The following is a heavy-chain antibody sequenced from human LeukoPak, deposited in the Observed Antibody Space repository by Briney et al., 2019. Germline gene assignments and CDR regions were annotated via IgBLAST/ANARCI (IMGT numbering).Heavy chain of an antibody. J-gene: IGHJ4*02. V-gene: IGHV3-30*19. Sequence: PGGSLRLSCAASGFTFSSYSMHWVRQAPGKGLEWVAVMSDDGSKKSYADSVKGRFTVSRDNSKNTLYLQMNSPRVEDTAVYYCAREGGYCSSTTCYFDSWGQGTLVTVSS. CDR2: MSDDGSKK. CDR3: AREGGYCSSTTCYFDS. D-gene: IGHD2-2*01. CDR1: GFTFSSYS.